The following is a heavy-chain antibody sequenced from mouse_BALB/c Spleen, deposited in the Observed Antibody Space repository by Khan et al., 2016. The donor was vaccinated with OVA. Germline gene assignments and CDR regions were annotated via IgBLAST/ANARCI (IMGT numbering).Heavy chain of an antibody. V-gene: IGHV1S137*01. CDR1: GYTFTDFA. CDR3: ATRSETAGFAY. Sequence: QVRLQQSGPELVKPGVSVKISCKGSGYTFTDFAMHWVKQRNAQSLEWIGVICTHCGTTDYNQKFKGKATMTVDKSSNTAYMELARSTSEDPAAIYCATRSETAGFAYWGQGTPVTVSA. D-gene: IGHD1-3*01. CDR2: ICTHCGTT. J-gene: IGHJ3*01.